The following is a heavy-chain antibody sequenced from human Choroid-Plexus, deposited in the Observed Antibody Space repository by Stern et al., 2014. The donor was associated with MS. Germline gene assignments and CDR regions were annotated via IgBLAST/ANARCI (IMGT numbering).Heavy chain of an antibody. J-gene: IGHJ5*02. Sequence: QLQLQESGGGVVQPGRPLRLSCVASGFTFGSCAMHWVRQAPGKGLEWVAGVSYDGSNKYYADSVKGRFPISRDNSQNTLYIQMSSLRPEDTAVYYCAKDRQYLTYFFDHWGQGSLVTVSS. V-gene: IGHV3-30*18. CDR3: AKDRQYLTYFFDH. D-gene: IGHD2/OR15-2a*01. CDR1: GFTFGSCA. CDR2: VSYDGSNK.